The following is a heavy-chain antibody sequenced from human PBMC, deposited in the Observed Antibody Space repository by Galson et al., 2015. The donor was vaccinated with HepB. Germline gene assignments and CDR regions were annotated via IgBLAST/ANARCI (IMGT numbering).Heavy chain of an antibody. CDR1: GYTFTSYD. Sequence: SVKVSCKDSGYTFTSYDINWVRQATGQGLEWMGWMNPNSGNTGYAQKFQGRVTMTRNTAISTAYMELNSLRAEDTAVYYCAREYSSSWYGASRGRRGPFDYWGQGTLVTVSS. J-gene: IGHJ4*02. V-gene: IGHV1-8*01. CDR2: MNPNSGNT. D-gene: IGHD6-13*01. CDR3: AREYSSSWYGASRGRRGPFDY.